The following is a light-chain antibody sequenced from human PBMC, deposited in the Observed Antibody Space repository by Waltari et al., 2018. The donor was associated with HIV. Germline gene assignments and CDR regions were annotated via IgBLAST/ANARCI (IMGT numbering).Light chain of an antibody. J-gene: IGLJ3*02. V-gene: IGLV2-23*01. CDR1: SSDGGNYNL. Sequence: QSALTQPASVSGSPGQSLTISCTGRSSDGGNYNLVSWYQQHPGKAPKLMIYEGINRPSGVSNRFSGSKSGNTASLTISVLQAEDEADYYCCSYAGSSNWVFGGGTKLTVL. CDR2: EGI. CDR3: CSYAGSSNWV.